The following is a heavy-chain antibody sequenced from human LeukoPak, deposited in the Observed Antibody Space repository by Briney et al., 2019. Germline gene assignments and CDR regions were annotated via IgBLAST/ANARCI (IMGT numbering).Heavy chain of an antibody. CDR2: IYHSGST. V-gene: IGHV4-30-2*01. CDR1: GGSISSGGYS. D-gene: IGHD5-18*01. J-gene: IGHJ6*02. Sequence: SETLSLTCAVSGGSISSGGYSWSWIRQPPGKGLGWIGYIYHSGSTYYNPSLKSRVTISVDRSKNQFSLKLSSVTAADTAVYYCARVNVDTAMITEDYYYYGMDVWGQGTTVTASS. CDR3: ARVNVDTAMITEDYYYYGMDV.